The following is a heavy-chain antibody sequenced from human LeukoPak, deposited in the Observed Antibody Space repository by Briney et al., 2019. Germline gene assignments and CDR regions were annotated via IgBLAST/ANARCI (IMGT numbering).Heavy chain of an antibody. CDR1: GGSIGSYY. CDR2: IYYSGST. J-gene: IGHJ3*02. D-gene: IGHD7-27*01. V-gene: IGHV4-59*12. CDR3: ARDRLSLGAFDI. Sequence: PSETLSLTCTVSGGSIGSYYWSWIRQPPGKGLEWIGYIYYSGSTNYNPSLKSRVTISVDTSRNQFSLRLSSLTAADTAVYYCARDRLSLGAFDIWGQGTMVTVSS.